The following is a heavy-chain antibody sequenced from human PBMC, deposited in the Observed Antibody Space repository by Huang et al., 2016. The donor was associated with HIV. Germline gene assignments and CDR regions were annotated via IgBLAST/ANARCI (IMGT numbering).Heavy chain of an antibody. D-gene: IGHD4-17*01. Sequence: EVQLVQSGAEVKKPGESLKISCKGFGYSFTSYWIGWVRQMPGKGLEWMGISYPCDSDTRYSPSVRGHVTISADKSGSTAYLQWSDLKASDTAMYYCARLFDYGDTFDYWGQGTLVTVSS. J-gene: IGHJ4*02. CDR2: SYPCDSDT. CDR1: GYSFTSYW. V-gene: IGHV5-51*01. CDR3: ARLFDYGDTFDY.